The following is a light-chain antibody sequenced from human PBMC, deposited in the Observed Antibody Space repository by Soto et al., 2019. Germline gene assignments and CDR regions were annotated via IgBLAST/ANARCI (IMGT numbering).Light chain of an antibody. CDR2: AAS. CDR3: QQSYSTPPIT. CDR1: QSISSY. Sequence: DIQMTQSPSSLSASVGERVTITCRASQSISSYLNWYQQKPGKAPKLLIYAASSLQSGVPSRFSGSGSGTDFTPTISSQQPEDFATYYCQQSYSTPPITFCQGTRLEIK. J-gene: IGKJ5*01. V-gene: IGKV1-39*01.